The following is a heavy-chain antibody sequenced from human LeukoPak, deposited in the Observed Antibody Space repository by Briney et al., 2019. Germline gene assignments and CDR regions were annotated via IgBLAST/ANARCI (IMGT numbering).Heavy chain of an antibody. D-gene: IGHD1-26*01. CDR2: ISSSSSYI. Sequence: KPGGPLRLSCAASEFTFSSYSMNWVRQAPGKGLEWVSSISSSSSYIYYADSVKGRFTISRDNAKNSLYLQMNSLRAEDTAVYYCASGKWELNFLRVHWGQGTLVTVSS. CDR3: ASGKWELNFLRVH. CDR1: EFTFSSYS. J-gene: IGHJ4*02. V-gene: IGHV3-21*01.